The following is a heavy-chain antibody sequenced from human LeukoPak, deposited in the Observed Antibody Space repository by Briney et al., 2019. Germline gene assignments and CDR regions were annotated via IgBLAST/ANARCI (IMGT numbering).Heavy chain of an antibody. CDR2: IYTDGRT. J-gene: IGHJ4*02. CDR1: GFTVSGDY. Sequence: GRSLRLSCAASGFTVSGDYMSWVRQAPGKGLEWVSVIYTDGRTFFADFVKGRFTISRDTSKNMLYLQMNSLRVEDTAVYYCARGTPTVSAGHYWGQGTLVTVSS. CDR3: ARGTPTVSAGHY. V-gene: IGHV3-53*01. D-gene: IGHD2-15*01.